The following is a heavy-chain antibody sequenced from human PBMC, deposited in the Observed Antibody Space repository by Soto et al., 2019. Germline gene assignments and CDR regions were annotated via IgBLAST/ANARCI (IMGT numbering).Heavy chain of an antibody. CDR3: ARVSIKIFGVDPHFDY. CDR1: GGSFSGYY. D-gene: IGHD3-3*01. CDR2: INHSGST. V-gene: IGHV4-34*01. Sequence: SETLSLTCAVYGGSFSGYYWSWIRQPPGKGLEWIGEINHSGSTNYNPSLKSRVTISVDTSKNQFSLKLSSVTAADTAVYYCARVSIKIFGVDPHFDYWGQGTLVTVSS. J-gene: IGHJ4*02.